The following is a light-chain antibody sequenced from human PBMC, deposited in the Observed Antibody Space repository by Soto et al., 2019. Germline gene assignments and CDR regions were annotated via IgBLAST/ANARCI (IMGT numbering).Light chain of an antibody. Sequence: DIQISCSPSSLSSYVGDRVTTPCQASKDISNYLNWYQQKPGKATTLLIYDPSNLETGVPSRFSGSGSGTDFTLTISSLLAYDFGSYFCQKFNSNRIPVGGGTTV. J-gene: IGKJ4*01. CDR3: QKFNSNRIP. CDR1: KDISNY. V-gene: IGKV1-33*01. CDR2: DPS.